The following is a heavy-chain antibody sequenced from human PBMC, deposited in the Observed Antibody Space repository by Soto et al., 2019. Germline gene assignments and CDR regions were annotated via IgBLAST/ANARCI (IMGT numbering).Heavy chain of an antibody. Sequence: QVQLVQSGAEVKKPGASVKVSCKASGYTFTSYGISWVRQAPGQGLEWMGWISAFNGNTYYAQKPQGRVTMTTDPSTSTAYMELRSLRSDDTAVYYCARNSDSSRIGRPFSIWGQGTLVTVSS. CDR1: GYTFTSYG. CDR2: ISAFNGNT. J-gene: IGHJ4*02. D-gene: IGHD3-22*01. V-gene: IGHV1-18*01. CDR3: ARNSDSSRIGRPFSI.